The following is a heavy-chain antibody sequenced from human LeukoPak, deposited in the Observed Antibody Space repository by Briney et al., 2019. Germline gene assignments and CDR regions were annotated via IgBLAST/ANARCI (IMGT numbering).Heavy chain of an antibody. V-gene: IGHV4-30-4*01. CDR3: ARGERLMYWFDP. Sequence: SETLSLTCTVSGGSISSGNYYWSWIRQPLGKGLEWIGYIYYSGSTYYNPSLKSRVTISVDTSKNQFSLKLSSVTAADTAVYYCARGERLMYWFDPWGQGTLVTVSS. D-gene: IGHD2-21*01. CDR1: GGSISSGNYY. J-gene: IGHJ5*02. CDR2: IYYSGST.